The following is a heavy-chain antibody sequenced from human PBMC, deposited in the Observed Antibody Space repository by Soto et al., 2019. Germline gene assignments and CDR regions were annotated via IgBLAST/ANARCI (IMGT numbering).Heavy chain of an antibody. CDR1: GGSFSGYY. D-gene: IGHD6-13*01. J-gene: IGHJ5*02. V-gene: IGHV4-34*01. CDR2: INHSGST. Sequence: PSETLSLTCAVYGGSFSGYYWSWIRQPPGKGLEWIGEINHSGSTNYNPSLKSRVTISVDTSKNQFSLKLSSVTAADTAVYYCARGVGIAAAGKGHWLDPWGQGTLVTVSS. CDR3: ARGVGIAAAGKGHWLDP.